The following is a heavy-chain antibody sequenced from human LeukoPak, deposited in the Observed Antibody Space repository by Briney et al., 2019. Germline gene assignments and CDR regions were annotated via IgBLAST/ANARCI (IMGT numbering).Heavy chain of an antibody. V-gene: IGHV4-38-2*01. CDR3: ARHRYCSSTSCQGSDY. CDR1: GYSISSGYY. CDR2: IYHSGST. D-gene: IGHD2-2*01. Sequence: PSETMSLTCAVSGYSISSGYYWGWIRQPPGKGLEWIGSIYHSGSTYYNPSLKSRVTISVDTSKNQFSLKLSSVTAADTAVYYCARHRYCSSTSCQGSDYWGQGTLVTVSS. J-gene: IGHJ4*02.